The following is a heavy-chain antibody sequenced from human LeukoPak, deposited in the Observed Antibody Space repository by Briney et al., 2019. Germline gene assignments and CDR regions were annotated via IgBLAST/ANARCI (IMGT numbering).Heavy chain of an antibody. Sequence: PSETLSLTCTVSGGSISSGSYYWSWIRQPAGKGLEWIGRIYTSGSRNYNPSLKSRVTISVDTSKNQFSLKLSSVTAADTAVYYCAREGGGDRYDCPFDYWGQGTLVTVSS. CDR2: IYTSGSR. CDR1: GGSISSGSYY. J-gene: IGHJ4*02. V-gene: IGHV4-61*02. D-gene: IGHD2-21*02. CDR3: AREGGGDRYDCPFDY.